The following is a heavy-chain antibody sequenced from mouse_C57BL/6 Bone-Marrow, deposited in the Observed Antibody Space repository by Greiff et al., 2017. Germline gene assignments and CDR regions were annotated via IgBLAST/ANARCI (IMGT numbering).Heavy chain of an antibody. CDR2: ISSGSSTI. D-gene: IGHD1-1*01. V-gene: IGHV5-17*01. CDR3: ARPLYYYGAYYFDY. J-gene: IGHJ2*01. CDR1: GFTFSDYG. Sequence: EVQVVESGGGLVKPGGSLKLSCAASGFTFSDYGMHWVRQAPEKGLEWVAYISSGSSTIYYADTVKGRFTISRDNAKNTLFLQMTSLRSEDTAMYYCARPLYYYGAYYFDYWGQGTTLTVSS.